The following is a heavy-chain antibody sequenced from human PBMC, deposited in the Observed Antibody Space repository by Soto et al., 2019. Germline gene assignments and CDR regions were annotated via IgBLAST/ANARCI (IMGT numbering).Heavy chain of an antibody. D-gene: IGHD7-27*01. V-gene: IGHV1-2*04. J-gene: IGHJ6*03. Sequence: QVQLVQSGAEVKEPGASVTVSCRASGDRFTDYYMHWVRQAPGQGLEWMGWINPNSGVTKYAQKFQGWVTMTRDTSIRTVYMQLSRLRFYDTAIYYCARETGGATATLGYYCFYMGVWGTGTTVTVSS. CDR1: GDRFTDYY. CDR3: ARETGGATATLGYYCFYMGV. CDR2: INPNSGVT.